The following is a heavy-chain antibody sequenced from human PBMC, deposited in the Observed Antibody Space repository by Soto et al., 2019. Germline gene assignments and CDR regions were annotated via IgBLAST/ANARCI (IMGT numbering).Heavy chain of an antibody. V-gene: IGHV4-34*01. CDR2: INHSGST. D-gene: IGHD3-16*01. Sequence: SETLSLTCAVYGGSFSGYYWSWIRQPPGKGLEWIGEINHSGSTNYNPSLKSRVTISVDTSKNQFSLKLSSVTAADTAVYYCARGRDLRPHHKWFDPWGQGTLVTVSS. CDR1: GGSFSGYY. J-gene: IGHJ5*02. CDR3: ARGRDLRPHHKWFDP.